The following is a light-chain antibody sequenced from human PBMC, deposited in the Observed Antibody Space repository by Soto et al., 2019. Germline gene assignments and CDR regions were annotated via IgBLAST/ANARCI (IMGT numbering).Light chain of an antibody. Sequence: IPLTPSPSFPSASVGDRVTIPCRASQSISSYLNWYQQKPGKAPKLLIYAASSLQSGVPSRFSGSGSGTDFTLTISSLQPEDFATYYCQQSYSTPLTFGGGTKVDIK. J-gene: IGKJ4*01. CDR3: QQSYSTPLT. CDR1: QSISSY. CDR2: AAS. V-gene: IGKV1-39*01.